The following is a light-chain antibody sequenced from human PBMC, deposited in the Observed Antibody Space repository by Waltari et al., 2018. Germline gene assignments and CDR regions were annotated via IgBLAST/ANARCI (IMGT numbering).Light chain of an antibody. CDR3: VLYMGRGISV. V-gene: IGLV8-61*01. J-gene: IGLJ6*01. Sequence: VVTQEASLSVSPGGTVTLTCGLTSGPVSTEHPPNWYRQTPGQPPRTLIYSTNPRSSGVPDRFSGSFLGNKAALTITGAQPEDECDYYCVLYMGRGISVFGSGTTVTVL. CDR2: STN. CDR1: SGPVSTEHP.